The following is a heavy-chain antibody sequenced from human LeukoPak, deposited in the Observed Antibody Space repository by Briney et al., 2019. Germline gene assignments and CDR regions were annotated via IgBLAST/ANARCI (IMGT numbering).Heavy chain of an antibody. D-gene: IGHD6-13*01. Sequence: SETLSLTCAVSGGSISSYYWSWIRQPPGRGLEWIGSIHYSGSTSYNSSLKSRVTISIDTSKNQFSLKLSSVTPADTAVYYCARQVYSSSWSYYFEYWGQGFLVTVSS. CDR2: IHYSGST. CDR1: GGSISSYY. J-gene: IGHJ4*02. CDR3: ARQVYSSSWSYYFEY. V-gene: IGHV4-59*01.